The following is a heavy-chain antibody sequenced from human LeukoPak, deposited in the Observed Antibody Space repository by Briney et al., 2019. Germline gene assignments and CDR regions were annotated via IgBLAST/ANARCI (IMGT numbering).Heavy chain of an antibody. CDR3: ARATGQLVLNDAFDI. J-gene: IGHJ3*02. D-gene: IGHD6-6*01. CDR2: IIPIFGTA. V-gene: IGHV1-69*06. Sequence: SVKVSCKASGGTFSSYAISWVRQAPGQGLEWMGGIIPIFGTANYAQKFQGRVTVTADKSTSTAYMELSSLRSEDTAVYYCARATGQLVLNDAFDIWGQGTMVTVSS. CDR1: GGTFSSYA.